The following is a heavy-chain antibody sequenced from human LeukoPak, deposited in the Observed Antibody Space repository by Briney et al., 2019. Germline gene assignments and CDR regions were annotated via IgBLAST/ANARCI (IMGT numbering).Heavy chain of an antibody. V-gene: IGHV3-74*01. J-gene: IGHJ4*02. CDR3: ARGYCSSTSCPKAYYFDY. CDR1: GFTFSSYW. Sequence: GGSLRLSCAASGFTFSSYWMHWVRQAPGEGLVWVSRINSDGSSTSYADSVKGRFTISRDNAKNTLYLQMNSLRAEDTAVYYCARGYCSSTSCPKAYYFDYWGQGTLVTVSS. D-gene: IGHD2-2*01. CDR2: INSDGSST.